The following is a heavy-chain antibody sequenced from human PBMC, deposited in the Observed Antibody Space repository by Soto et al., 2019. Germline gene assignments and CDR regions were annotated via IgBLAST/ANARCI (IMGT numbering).Heavy chain of an antibody. CDR3: ATTLNSHNGFHM. J-gene: IGHJ3*02. CDR1: GGSISSNSYY. Sequence: QEQLQESGPGLVKPSETLSLTCTVSGGSISSNSYYWGWIRQPPGKGLECIGSIHYSGSTYYNPSLKSRVTISVDTSKNQFSLNLSSVTAADTAVYYCATTLNSHNGFHMWGQGTMVTVSS. CDR2: IHYSGST. D-gene: IGHD2-8*01. V-gene: IGHV4-39*01.